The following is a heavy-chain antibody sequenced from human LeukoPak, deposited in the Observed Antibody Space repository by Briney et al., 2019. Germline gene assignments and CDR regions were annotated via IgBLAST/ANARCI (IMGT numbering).Heavy chain of an antibody. V-gene: IGHV4-30-4*08. J-gene: IGHJ3*02. Sequence: SQTLSLTCTVSGGSISSGDYYWSWIRQPPGKGLEWIGYIYYSGTTFYNPSLKSRLTISVDTSKNQFSLKLSSVTAADTAVYYCASLNSNIVVVPAAMGIWSNDAFDIWGQGTMVTVSS. CDR2: IYYSGTT. CDR3: ASLNSNIVVVPAAMGIWSNDAFDI. CDR1: GGSISSGDYY. D-gene: IGHD2-2*01.